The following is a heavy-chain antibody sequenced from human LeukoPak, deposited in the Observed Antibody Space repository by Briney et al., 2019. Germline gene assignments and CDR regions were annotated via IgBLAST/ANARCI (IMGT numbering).Heavy chain of an antibody. CDR1: GYIFTSYW. D-gene: IGHD2-2*01. V-gene: IGHV5-51*01. CDR2: IYPGDSDP. Sequence: GESLKISCKASGYIFTSYWIGWVRQLPGKGLEWMGIIYPGDSDPKYSPSFQGQVTMSVDKSITTAYLQWSSLKASDTAMYYCARTSRVGTWPNWFDAWGQGTLVTVSS. CDR3: ARTSRVGTWPNWFDA. J-gene: IGHJ5*02.